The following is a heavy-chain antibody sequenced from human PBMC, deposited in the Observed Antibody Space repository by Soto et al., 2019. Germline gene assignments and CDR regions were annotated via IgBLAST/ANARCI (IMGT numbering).Heavy chain of an antibody. CDR1: GFTFSGSA. CDR2: IRSKANSYAT. CDR3: TAYGSGSYYTHY. V-gene: IGHV3-73*01. J-gene: IGHJ4*02. Sequence: PGGSLRLSCAASGFTFSGSAMHWVRQASGKGREWVGRIRSKANSYATAYAASVKGRFTISRDDSKNTAYLQMNSLKTEDTAVYYCTAYGSGSYYTHYWGQGTLVTVSS. D-gene: IGHD3-10*01.